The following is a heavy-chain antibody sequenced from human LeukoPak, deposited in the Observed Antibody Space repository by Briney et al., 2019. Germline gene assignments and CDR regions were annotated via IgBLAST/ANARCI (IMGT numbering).Heavy chain of an antibody. J-gene: IGHJ4*02. V-gene: IGHV4-59*01. CDR1: GGSISRYY. CDR2: IYYSGST. D-gene: IGHD3-10*01. CDR3: ARESVVRGITYFDY. Sequence: PSETLSLTCTVSGGSISRYYSSWIRQPPGKGLEWIGYIYYSGSTKYNPSVKSRVTISVDTSKNQFSLRLSSVTAADTAVYYCARESVVRGITYFDYWGQGTLVTVSS.